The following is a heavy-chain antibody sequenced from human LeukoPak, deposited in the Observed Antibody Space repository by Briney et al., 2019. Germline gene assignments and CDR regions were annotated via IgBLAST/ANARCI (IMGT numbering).Heavy chain of an antibody. CDR1: GFTFSSYG. CDR3: ATLSSSSPVGY. J-gene: IGHJ4*02. D-gene: IGHD6-13*01. Sequence: GRSLRLSCAAPGFTFSSYGMHWVRQAPGKGLEWVAVISYDGSNKYYADSVKGRFTISRDNSKNTLYLQMNSLRAEDTAVYYCATLSSSSPVGYWGQGTLVTISS. CDR2: ISYDGSNK. V-gene: IGHV3-30*03.